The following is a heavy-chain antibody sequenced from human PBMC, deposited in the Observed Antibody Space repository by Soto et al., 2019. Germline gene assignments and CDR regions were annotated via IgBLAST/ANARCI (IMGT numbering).Heavy chain of an antibody. J-gene: IGHJ5*02. CDR1: GASISSTTSGNW. Sequence: QVQLQESGPGLVRPSGTLSLTCAVSGASISSTTSGNWWSWVRQPPGKGLEWIGEIYHSGSTNYTPSPLSRVPMSVYNPRNQFSLTLTSVTAADTAVYYCASMVGATPVDLWGQGTLVTVSS. CDR3: ASMVGATPVDL. CDR2: IYHSGST. D-gene: IGHD1-26*01. V-gene: IGHV4-4*02.